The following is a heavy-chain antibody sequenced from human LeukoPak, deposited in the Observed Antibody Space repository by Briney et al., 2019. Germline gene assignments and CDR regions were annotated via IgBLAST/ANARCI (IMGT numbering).Heavy chain of an antibody. CDR3: ARVAFGLYVMDV. V-gene: IGHV3-21*06. J-gene: IGHJ6*02. D-gene: IGHD3/OR15-3a*01. Sequence: PGGSLRLSCAASEFTFNTYSMCWVRQAPGKGLEWVSSIGSDSTYRFYAGSLKGRFTISRDNAKNSLSLQMVGLRAEDTAVYYCARVAFGLYVMDVWGQGTTVTVSS. CDR2: IGSDSTYR. CDR1: EFTFNTYS.